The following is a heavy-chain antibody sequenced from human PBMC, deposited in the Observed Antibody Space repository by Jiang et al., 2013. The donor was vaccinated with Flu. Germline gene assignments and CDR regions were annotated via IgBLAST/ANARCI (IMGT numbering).Heavy chain of an antibody. Sequence: TYYRSKWYNDYAVSVKSRITINPDTSKNQFSLQLNSVTPEDTAVYYCARSIAVAGYYFDYWGQGTLVTVSS. CDR2: TYYRSKWYN. V-gene: IGHV6-1*01. J-gene: IGHJ4*02. D-gene: IGHD6-19*01. CDR3: ARSIAVAGYYFDY.